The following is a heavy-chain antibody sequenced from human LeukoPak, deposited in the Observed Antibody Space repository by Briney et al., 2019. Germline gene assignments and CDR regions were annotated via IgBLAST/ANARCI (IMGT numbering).Heavy chain of an antibody. Sequence: PSETLSLTCTVSGGSISSYYWSGIRQPAGKGLEWIGRIYTSGSTNYNPSLKSRVTMSVDTSKNQFSLKLSSVTAADTAVYYCARDQTVVVPAAGWFDPWGQGTLVTVSS. J-gene: IGHJ5*02. D-gene: IGHD2-2*01. CDR2: IYTSGST. V-gene: IGHV4-4*07. CDR1: GGSISSYY. CDR3: ARDQTVVVPAAGWFDP.